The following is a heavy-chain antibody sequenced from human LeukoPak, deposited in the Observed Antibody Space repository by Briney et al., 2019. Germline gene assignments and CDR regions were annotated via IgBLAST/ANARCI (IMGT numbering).Heavy chain of an antibody. CDR1: GGSISSYY. D-gene: IGHD2-8*02. Sequence: SETLSLTCTVSGGSISSYYWSWIRQPPGKGLEWIGYIYYSGSTNYNPSLKSRVTISVDTSKNQFSLKLSSVTAADTAVYYCARDIGWGISSWFDPWGQGTLVTVSS. V-gene: IGHV4-59*01. CDR3: ARDIGWGISSWFDP. J-gene: IGHJ5*02. CDR2: IYYSGST.